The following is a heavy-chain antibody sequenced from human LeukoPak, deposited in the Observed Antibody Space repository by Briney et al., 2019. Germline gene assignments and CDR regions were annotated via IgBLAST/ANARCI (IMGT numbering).Heavy chain of an antibody. V-gene: IGHV4-30-4*08. D-gene: IGHD3-22*01. CDR2: IYYSGNT. CDR3: SRDSSGYSRLDY. J-gene: IGHJ4*02. Sequence: SETLSLTCTVSGGSIISGDYYWSWIRQPPGKGLEWIGYIYYSGNTYYNPSLKSRVTISIDTSKNQFSLKLSSVTAADTAVYHCSRDSSGYSRLDYWGQGTLATVSS. CDR1: GGSIISGDYY.